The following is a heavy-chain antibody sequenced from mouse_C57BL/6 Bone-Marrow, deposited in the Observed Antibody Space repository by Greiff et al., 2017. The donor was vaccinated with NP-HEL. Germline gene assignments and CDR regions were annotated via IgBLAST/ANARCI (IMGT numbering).Heavy chain of an antibody. CDR2: IRSKSNNYAT. V-gene: IGHV10-1*01. CDR3: VRQSISNFDY. D-gene: IGHD6-2*01. CDR1: GFSFNTYA. Sequence: EAGGGLVQPKGSLKLSCAASGFSFNTYAMNWVRQAPGKGLEWVARIRSKSNNYATYYADSVKDRFTISRDDSESMLYLQMNNLKTEDTAMYYCVRQSISNFDYWGQGTTLTVSS. J-gene: IGHJ2*01.